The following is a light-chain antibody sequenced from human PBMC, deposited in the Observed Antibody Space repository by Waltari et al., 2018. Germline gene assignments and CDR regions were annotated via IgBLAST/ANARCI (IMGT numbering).Light chain of an antibody. CDR2: KAS. CDR1: QNINKW. Sequence: DIQMTQSPSTLSASVGDRVTIPCRASQNINKWLAWYQQKPGKAPMLLIYKASSLQSGVPSRFSGSGSGTEFTLTISSLQPDDLATYYCQQYSTFWWTFGQGTKVEI. CDR3: QQYSTFWWT. V-gene: IGKV1-5*03. J-gene: IGKJ1*01.